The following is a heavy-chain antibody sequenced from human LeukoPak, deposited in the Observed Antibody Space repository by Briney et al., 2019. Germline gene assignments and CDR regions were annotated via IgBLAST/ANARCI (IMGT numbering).Heavy chain of an antibody. V-gene: IGHV3-23*01. CDR3: AKPLHDHDIYDS. J-gene: IGHJ4*02. Sequence: PGGSLRLSCAASGFTVSSNYMSWVRQAPGKGLEWVSAISVAGDRTYYADSVKGRFTISRDNAKNTLYLQMNSLRAEDTAVYFCAKPLHDHDIYDSWGQGTLVTVSS. D-gene: IGHD3-9*01. CDR1: GFTVSSNY. CDR2: ISVAGDRT.